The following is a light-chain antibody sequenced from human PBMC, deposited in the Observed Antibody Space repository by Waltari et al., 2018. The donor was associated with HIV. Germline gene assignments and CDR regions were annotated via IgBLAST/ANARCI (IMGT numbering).Light chain of an antibody. CDR1: SNDIGSSNY. J-gene: IGLJ1*01. CDR2: DVS. Sequence: SALTQPASVSGSPGPSITISCTGTSNDIGSSNYVSWHQHPPGEAPKLIIPDVSDRPSGISNRFSGSKSGNTASLTISGLQTEDEADYYCSSYTSSITYVFGSGTRVTVL. CDR3: SSYTSSITYV. V-gene: IGLV2-14*01.